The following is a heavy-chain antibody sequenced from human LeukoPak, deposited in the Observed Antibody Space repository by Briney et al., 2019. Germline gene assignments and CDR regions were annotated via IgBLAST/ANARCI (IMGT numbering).Heavy chain of an antibody. CDR2: INAVYADT. CDR3: AKQFLDAN. J-gene: IGHJ4*02. V-gene: IGHV3-23*01. D-gene: IGHD2-21*01. CDR1: GFNFCSFA. Sequence: GGSLRLSCAASGFNFCSFAMTWVRQAPGERLEWVSTINAVYADTYYAHSVKVRFTVSRDNPKNTLSLQMRNLRLEDTAVYYCAKQFLDANWGQGTLVTVSS.